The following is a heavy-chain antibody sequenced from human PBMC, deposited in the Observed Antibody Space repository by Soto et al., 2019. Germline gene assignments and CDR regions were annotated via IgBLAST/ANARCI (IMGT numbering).Heavy chain of an antibody. CDR3: ARSQTTVTSYDY. D-gene: IGHD4-17*01. J-gene: IGHJ4*02. CDR1: GVSIGSNSFY. V-gene: IGHV4-39*07. CDR2: IYNTGNT. Sequence: SETLSLTCTVSGVSIGSNSFYWGWIRQPPGKGLEWIGSIYNTGNTYYSPSLQSRVTISVDRSKNQFSLKLSSVTAADTAVYYCARSQTTVTSYDYWGQGTLATVPS.